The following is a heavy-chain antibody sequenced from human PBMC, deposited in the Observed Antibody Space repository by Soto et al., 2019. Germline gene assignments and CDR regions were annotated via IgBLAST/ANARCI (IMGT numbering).Heavy chain of an antibody. D-gene: IGHD5-12*01. CDR3: ARLSGYDPAGAADK. V-gene: IGHV4-30-4*01. CDR2: TYYSGGS. CDR1: GASVSSAEHY. Sequence: QVQLQESGPGLVKASQTLSLTCTLSGASVSSAEHYWSWIRQPPGKGLEWIGYTYYSGGSYYNASLQRRVIISVDTSPNQFSLKLTSVTAADTAVYYCARLSGYDPAGAADKWGPGILVSVSS. J-gene: IGHJ4*02.